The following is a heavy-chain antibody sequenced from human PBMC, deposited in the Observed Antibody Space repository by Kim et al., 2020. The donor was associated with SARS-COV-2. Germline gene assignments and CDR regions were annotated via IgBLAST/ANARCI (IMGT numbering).Heavy chain of an antibody. CDR3: ARDLVLYGDYDSDAFDI. D-gene: IGHD4-17*01. J-gene: IGHJ3*02. Sequence: FPGRVTMTRDTSTSTVYMELSSLRSEDTAVYYCARDLVLYGDYDSDAFDIWGQGTMVTVSS. V-gene: IGHV1-46*01.